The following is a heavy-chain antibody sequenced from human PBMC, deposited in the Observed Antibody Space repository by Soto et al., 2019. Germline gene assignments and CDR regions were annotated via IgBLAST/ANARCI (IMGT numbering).Heavy chain of an antibody. D-gene: IGHD3-10*01. J-gene: IGHJ6*02. CDR3: ARDRGGSGSYYNVGIPSLYSLWGLEYYYYGMDV. V-gene: IGHV1-2*04. Sequence: ASVKVSCKASGYTFTGYYMHWVRQAPGQGLEWMGWINPNSGGTNYAQKFKGWVTMTRDTSISTAYMELSRLRSDDTAVFFCARDRGGSGSYYNVGIPSLYSLWGLEYYYYGMDVWGQGTTVTVSS. CDR2: INPNSGGT. CDR1: GYTFTGYY.